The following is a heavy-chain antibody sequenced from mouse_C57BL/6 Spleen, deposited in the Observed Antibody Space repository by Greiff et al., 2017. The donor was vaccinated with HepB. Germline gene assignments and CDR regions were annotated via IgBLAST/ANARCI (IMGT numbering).Heavy chain of an antibody. J-gene: IGHJ1*03. CDR1: FYSFTYYN. Sequence: SFYSFTYYNINFFNHINLNSLYWIVVINPNYGTTSYNQKFKGKATLTVDQSSSTAYMQLNSLTSEDSAVYYCARRLENYYGSSYWYFDVWGTGTTVTVSS. V-gene: IGHV1-39*01. CDR2: INPNYGTT. CDR3: ARRLENYYGSSYWYFDV. D-gene: IGHD1-1*01.